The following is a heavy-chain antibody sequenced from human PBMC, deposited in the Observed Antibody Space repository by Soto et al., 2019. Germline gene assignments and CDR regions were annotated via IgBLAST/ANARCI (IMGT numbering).Heavy chain of an antibody. J-gene: IGHJ4*02. CDR2: IYYSGNT. Sequence: SETLSLTCTVSGGSISSSSFYWSWIRQPPGKGLEYIGNIYYSGNTYYNPSLKSRVTISVDASKNQFSLKLNSVTAADTAVYYCAGAGTYFLYWGQGALVTVSS. V-gene: IGHV4-39*01. D-gene: IGHD6-13*01. CDR1: GGSISSSSFY. CDR3: AGAGTYFLY.